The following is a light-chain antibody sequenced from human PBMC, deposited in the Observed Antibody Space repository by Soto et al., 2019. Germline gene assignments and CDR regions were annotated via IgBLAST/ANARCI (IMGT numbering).Light chain of an antibody. CDR1: RDISVY. J-gene: IGKJ2*01. CDR2: DAS. V-gene: IGKV1-33*01. Sequence: DIQMTQSPTSLSVSAGDTVTITCQASRDISVYLNWYRHKPGHPPKLLVYDASNLQTGVPSRFSGSGSGTHFTFTITNLQPEDIATYYCQQYDNFPPYTFGQGTKLDIK. CDR3: QQYDNFPPYT.